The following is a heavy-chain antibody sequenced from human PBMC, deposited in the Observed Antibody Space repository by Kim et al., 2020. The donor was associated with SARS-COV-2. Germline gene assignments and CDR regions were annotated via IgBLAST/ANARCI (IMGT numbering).Heavy chain of an antibody. CDR2: GST. D-gene: IGHD6-19*01. J-gene: IGHJ5*02. CDR3: AKDQSPEAA. V-gene: IGHV3-23*01. Sequence: GSTYYADSVKGRFTISRDNSKNTLYLQMNSLRAEDTAVYYCAKDQSPEAAWGQGTLVTVSS.